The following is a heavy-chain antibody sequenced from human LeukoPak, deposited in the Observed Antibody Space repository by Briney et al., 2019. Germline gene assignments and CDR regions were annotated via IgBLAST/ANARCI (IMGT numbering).Heavy chain of an antibody. D-gene: IGHD4-11*01. V-gene: IGHV1-46*01. Sequence: GASVKVSCKASGYTFTSYYMHWVRQAPGQGLEWMGIINPSGGSTSYAQKFQGRVTMTRDTSTSTVYMELSSLRSEDTAVYYCARAESSNWDTKYYFDYWGQGTLVTVSS. J-gene: IGHJ4*02. CDR2: INPSGGST. CDR1: GYTFTSYY. CDR3: ARAESSNWDTKYYFDY.